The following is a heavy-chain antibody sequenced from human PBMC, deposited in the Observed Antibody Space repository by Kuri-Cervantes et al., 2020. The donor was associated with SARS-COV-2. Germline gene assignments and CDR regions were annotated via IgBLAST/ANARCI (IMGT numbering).Heavy chain of an antibody. CDR1: GFTFSSYA. V-gene: IGHV3-23*01. CDR3: SRDLRLGKSLDY. CDR2: ISGSGGST. J-gene: IGHJ4*02. D-gene: IGHD7-27*01. Sequence: GGSLRLSCAASGFTFSSYAMSWVRHAPGKGLEWVSAISGSGGSTYYADSVKGQFTISRDNSKNTLYLQMSSLRAEDTAVYYCSRDLRLGKSLDYWGQGTLVTVSS.